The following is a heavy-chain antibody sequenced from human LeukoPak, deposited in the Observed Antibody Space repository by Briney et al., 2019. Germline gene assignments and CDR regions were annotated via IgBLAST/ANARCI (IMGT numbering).Heavy chain of an antibody. CDR1: GYTFTGYY. Sequence: ASVKVSCKASGYTFTGYYMHWVRQAPGQGLEWMGWINPNSGGTNYAQKFQGWVTMTRDTSISTAYMELSRLRSDDTAVYYCARAGAVAGRARNNWFDPWGQGTLVTVSS. CDR3: ARAGAVAGRARNNWFDP. J-gene: IGHJ5*02. V-gene: IGHV1-2*04. D-gene: IGHD6-19*01. CDR2: INPNSGGT.